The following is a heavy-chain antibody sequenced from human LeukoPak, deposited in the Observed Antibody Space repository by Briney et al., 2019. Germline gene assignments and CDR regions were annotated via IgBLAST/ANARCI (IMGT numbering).Heavy chain of an antibody. CDR2: IVPIFGTA. V-gene: IGHV1-69*05. Sequence: SVKVSCKASGGTFNRYAVTWVRQAPGQGLEWMGGIVPIFGTANYAQKFQGRVTITTDESTNTAYMELTSLTSEDTAVYYCASGKYGLRSWFDPWGQGTLVTVSP. CDR1: GGTFNRYA. J-gene: IGHJ5*02. D-gene: IGHD4-17*01. CDR3: ASGKYGLRSWFDP.